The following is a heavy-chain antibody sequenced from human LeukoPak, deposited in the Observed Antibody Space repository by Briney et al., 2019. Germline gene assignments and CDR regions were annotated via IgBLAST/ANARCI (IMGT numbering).Heavy chain of an antibody. J-gene: IGHJ6*02. V-gene: IGHV4-59*12. D-gene: IGHD3-16*02. CDR1: GGSISSSY. Sequence: SETLSLTCTVSGGSISSSYWSWIRQPPGKGLEWIGYIYYSGGTNYNPSLKSRVTISVDRSKNQFSLRLTSVTAADTAVYYCARIYGLYQEAMDVWGPGITVTVSS. CDR3: ARIYGLYQEAMDV. CDR2: IYYSGGT.